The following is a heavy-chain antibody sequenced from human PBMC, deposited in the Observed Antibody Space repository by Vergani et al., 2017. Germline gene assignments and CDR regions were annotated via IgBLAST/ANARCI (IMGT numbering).Heavy chain of an antibody. V-gene: IGHV3-30*18. J-gene: IGHJ6*02. D-gene: IGHD6-19*01. CDR1: GFTFSSYG. CDR2: ISYDGSNK. Sequence: QVQLVESGGGVVQPGRSLRLSCAASGFTFSSYGMHWVRQAPGKGLEWVAVISYDGSNKYYADSVKGRFTNSRDNSKKTLYLQMNSLRAEDTAVYYCAKEVWGSGWGIGLSYGMDVWGQGP. CDR3: AKEVWGSGWGIGLSYGMDV.